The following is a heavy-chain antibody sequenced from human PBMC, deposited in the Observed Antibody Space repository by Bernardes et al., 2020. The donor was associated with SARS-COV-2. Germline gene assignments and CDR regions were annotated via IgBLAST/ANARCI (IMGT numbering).Heavy chain of an antibody. V-gene: IGHV5-51*01. CDR1: GYTITHYW. CDR2: IYPGDSDS. CDR3: AESDYGYNNWFDS. D-gene: IGHD5-18*01. Sequence: GALRNTSRHGSGYTITHYWIARVRPPPEKGVERMGIIYPGDSDSRYSPSFGGHITMSVAKSIRTAYLQWSGLTASDAAFYYCAESDYGYNNWFDSWGQGTLVTVSS. J-gene: IGHJ5*01.